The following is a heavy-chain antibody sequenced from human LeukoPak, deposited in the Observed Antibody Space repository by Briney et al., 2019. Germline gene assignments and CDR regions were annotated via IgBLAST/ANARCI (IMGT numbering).Heavy chain of an antibody. CDR1: GFTFSTYA. V-gene: IGHV3-30*18. CDR2: ISYDGSNK. D-gene: IGHD3-22*01. CDR3: AKEGYVWFNYYDTERPDY. Sequence: GGSLRLSCAASGFTFSTYALNWVRQAPGKGLEWVAVISYDGSNKYYADSVKGRFTIFRDNSKNALYLQMNSLRAEDTAVYYCAKEGYVWFNYYDTERPDYWGQGTLVTVSS. J-gene: IGHJ4*02.